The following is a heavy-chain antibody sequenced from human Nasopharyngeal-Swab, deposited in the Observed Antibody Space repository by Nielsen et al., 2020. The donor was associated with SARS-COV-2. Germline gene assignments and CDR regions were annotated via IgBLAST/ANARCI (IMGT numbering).Heavy chain of an antibody. V-gene: IGHV1-18*03. CDR2: ISAYNGNT. D-gene: IGHD3-10*01. Sequence: WVGQAPGQGLEWMGWISAYNGNTNYAQKLQGRVTMTTDTSTSTAYMELRSLRSDDMAVYYCARDWGYYYGSGSYFLPNNWFDPWGQGTLVTVSS. CDR3: ARDWGYYYGSGSYFLPNNWFDP. J-gene: IGHJ5*02.